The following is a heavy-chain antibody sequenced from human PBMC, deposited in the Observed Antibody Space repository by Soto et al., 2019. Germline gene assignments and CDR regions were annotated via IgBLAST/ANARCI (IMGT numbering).Heavy chain of an antibody. J-gene: IGHJ6*02. Sequence: GESLKISCKGSGYSFTSYWIGWVRQMPGKGLEWMGIIYPGDSDTRYSPSFQGQVTISADKSISTAYLQWSSLKASDTAMYYCARLSWDTAMVGDYYYYGMDVWGQGTTVTVSS. V-gene: IGHV5-51*01. CDR1: GYSFTSYW. D-gene: IGHD5-18*01. CDR2: IYPGDSDT. CDR3: ARLSWDTAMVGDYYYYGMDV.